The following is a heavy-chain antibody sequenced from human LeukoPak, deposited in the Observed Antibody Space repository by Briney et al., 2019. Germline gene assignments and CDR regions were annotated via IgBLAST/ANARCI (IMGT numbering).Heavy chain of an antibody. V-gene: IGHV3-43*01. CDR2: VTWEGFA. CDR3: VRDALPHCASSSCYQFDY. CDR1: GFTFDEHT. J-gene: IGHJ4*02. Sequence: PGGSLRLSCVATGFTFDEHTIHWVRRRPGKGLEGVSLVTWEGFAFYGDSVKGRFTVSRDRKENSVFLQMNSLNPEDSAVYFCVRDALPHCASSSCYQFDYWGQGTLVTVSS. D-gene: IGHD2-2*01.